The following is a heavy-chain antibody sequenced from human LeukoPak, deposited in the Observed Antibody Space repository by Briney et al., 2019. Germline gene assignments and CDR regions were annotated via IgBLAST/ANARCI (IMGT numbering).Heavy chain of an antibody. D-gene: IGHD2-15*01. CDR3: ARILPISGRDS. CDR2: INSDGSST. J-gene: IGHJ4*02. V-gene: IGHV3-74*01. Sequence: GGSLRLSCAASGFTFSSYWMHWVRQAPGKGLVWVSRINSDGSSTSYADSVKGRFTISRNNAKNTVYLQMNSLRGEDTAVYYCARILPISGRDSWGQGTLVTVSS. CDR1: GFTFSSYW.